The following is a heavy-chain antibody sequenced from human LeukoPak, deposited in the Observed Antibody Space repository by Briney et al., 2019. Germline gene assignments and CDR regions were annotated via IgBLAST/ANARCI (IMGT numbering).Heavy chain of an antibody. CDR2: IYSGGST. J-gene: IGHJ4*02. Sequence: PGGSLRLSCAASGFTVSSNYTSWVRQAPGKGLEWVSVIYSGGSTYYADSVKGRFTISRDNSKNTLYLQMNSLRAEDTAVYYCARDSLGIVDYWGQGTLVTVSS. CDR3: ARDSLGIVDY. V-gene: IGHV3-53*01. D-gene: IGHD7-27*01. CDR1: GFTVSSNY.